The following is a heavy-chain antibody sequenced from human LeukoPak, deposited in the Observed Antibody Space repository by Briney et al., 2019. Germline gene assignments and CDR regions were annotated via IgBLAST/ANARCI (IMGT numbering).Heavy chain of an antibody. D-gene: IGHD3-22*01. J-gene: IGHJ4*02. CDR1: GFTFSYFW. V-gene: IGHV3-23*01. CDR2: ISGSGGNT. Sequence: GGSLRLSCAASGFTFSYFWMSWVRQAPGKGLEWVSAISGSGGNTYYADSVKGRFTISRDNSKNTLYLQMTSLRAEDTAVYYCAKAISDSSGYYSDYFDYWGQGTLVTVSS. CDR3: AKAISDSSGYYSDYFDY.